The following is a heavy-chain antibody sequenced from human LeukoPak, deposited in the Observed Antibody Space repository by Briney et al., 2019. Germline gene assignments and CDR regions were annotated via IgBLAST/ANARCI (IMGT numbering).Heavy chain of an antibody. CDR3: ARSHYYGSSGYYYYYYGMDV. D-gene: IGHD3-22*01. CDR2: MKQDGREK. CDR1: GFSISRYW. V-gene: IGHV3-7*01. Sequence: GGSLRLSCAASGFSISRYWMSWVRQAPGKGLEWVADMKQDGREKNYVDSVKGRFTISRDNTKNSLFLQMNSLRVEDTAVYYCARSHYYGSSGYYYYYYGMDVWGQGTTVTVSS. J-gene: IGHJ6*02.